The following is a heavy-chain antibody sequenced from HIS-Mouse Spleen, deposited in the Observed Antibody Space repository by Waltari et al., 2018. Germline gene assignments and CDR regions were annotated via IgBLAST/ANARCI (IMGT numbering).Heavy chain of an antibody. CDR2: ISYDGSNK. V-gene: IGHV3-30-3*01. D-gene: IGHD3-10*01. J-gene: IGHJ4*02. Sequence: QVQLVESGGGVVQPGRSLRLSCAASGFPFSRYAMHWVRQAPGKGLEWVAVISYDGSNKYYADSVKGRFTISRDNSKNTLYLQMNSLRAEDTAVYYCAREGDLWGQGTLVTVSS. CDR1: GFPFSRYA. CDR3: AREGDL.